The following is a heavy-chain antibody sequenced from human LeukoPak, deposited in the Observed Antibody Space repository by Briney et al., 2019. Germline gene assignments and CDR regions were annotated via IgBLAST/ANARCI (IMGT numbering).Heavy chain of an antibody. CDR1: GFTFSSYV. J-gene: IGHJ2*01. CDR3: AKDPEYYARGPWWYFDL. Sequence: GGSLRLSRAASGFTFSSYVMSWVRQAPGKGLEWVSIISGSGGSTYYADSVKGRFTISRDNSKNTVYLQMNSLRAEDTAVYHCAKDPEYYARGPWWYFDLWGRGTLVTVSS. CDR2: ISGSGGST. D-gene: IGHD3-3*01. V-gene: IGHV3-23*01.